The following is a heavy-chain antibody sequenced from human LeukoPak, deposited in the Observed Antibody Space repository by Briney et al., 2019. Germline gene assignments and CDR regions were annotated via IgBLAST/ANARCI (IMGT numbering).Heavy chain of an antibody. Sequence: RGSLRLSCAASGFIFSRYSMNWVRQAPGKGLEWVASMSVGSGLIYYAESVRGRFTVSRDNAKNSLYLQMKSLRADDTAVYYCAREFEGTASGAGYWGQGTLVTVSS. CDR3: AREFEGTASGAGY. J-gene: IGHJ4*02. CDR1: GFIFSRYS. D-gene: IGHD3-16*01. CDR2: MSVGSGLI. V-gene: IGHV3-21*01.